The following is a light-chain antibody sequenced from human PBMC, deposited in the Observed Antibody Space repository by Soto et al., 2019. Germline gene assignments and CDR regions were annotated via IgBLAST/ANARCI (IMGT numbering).Light chain of an antibody. J-gene: IGKJ1*01. Sequence: VMTQSPATLSVSPGERATLSCWASETVATNLAWYQQKPGQAPRLLISGASTRAAGISDRFRGSGSGTEFTLTISSLRSEDSAVYYCQQRSNWPRTFGQGTKVEVK. CDR2: GAS. V-gene: IGKV3-15*01. CDR1: ETVATN. CDR3: QQRSNWPRT.